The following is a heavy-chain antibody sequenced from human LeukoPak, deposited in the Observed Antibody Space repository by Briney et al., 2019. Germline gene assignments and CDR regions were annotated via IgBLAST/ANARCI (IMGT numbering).Heavy chain of an antibody. D-gene: IGHD3-10*01. V-gene: IGHV3-30*18. J-gene: IGHJ4*02. Sequence: PGGSLRLSCAASGFTFSSYGMHWVRQAPGKGLEWVAVISYDGSNKYYADSVKGRFTISRDNSKNTLYLQMNSLRAEDTAVYYCVKQYYYGSGSYYLFDYWGQGTLVTVSS. CDR1: GFTFSSYG. CDR3: VKQYYYGSGSYYLFDY. CDR2: ISYDGSNK.